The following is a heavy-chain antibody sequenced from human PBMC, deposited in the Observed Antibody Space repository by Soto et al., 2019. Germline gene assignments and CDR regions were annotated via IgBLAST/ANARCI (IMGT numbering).Heavy chain of an antibody. Sequence: ASVKVSCKASGGTFSSYAISWVRQAPGQGLEWMGGIIPIFGTANYAQKFQGRVTITADESTSTAYMELSSLRSEDAAVYYCASPPPGGGSPLLNWGQGTLVTVSS. J-gene: IGHJ4*02. V-gene: IGHV1-69*13. D-gene: IGHD1-26*01. CDR2: IIPIFGTA. CDR3: ASPPPGGGSPLLN. CDR1: GGTFSSYA.